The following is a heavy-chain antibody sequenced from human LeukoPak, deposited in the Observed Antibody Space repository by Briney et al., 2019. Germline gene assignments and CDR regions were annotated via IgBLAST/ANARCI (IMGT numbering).Heavy chain of an antibody. Sequence: GGSLRLSCAASGFTFSNYGLSWVHLAPGKGLEWVSGISGSGVRTYYADSVNGRFTISKDNSKNTLYLQMNSLRAEDTAVYYCAKVNWFDPWGQGTLVTVSS. CDR2: ISGSGVRT. CDR3: AKVNWFDP. V-gene: IGHV3-23*01. J-gene: IGHJ5*02. CDR1: GFTFSNYG.